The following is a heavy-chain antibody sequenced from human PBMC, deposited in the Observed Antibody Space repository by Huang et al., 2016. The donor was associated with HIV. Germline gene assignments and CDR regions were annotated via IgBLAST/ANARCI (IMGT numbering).Heavy chain of an antibody. J-gene: IGHJ4*02. D-gene: IGHD5-18*01. Sequence: EVQLVQSGAEVKKPGESLKISCKVSGFSFTNYWIGWVRQMPGKGLEWVGIIYPGYSETTYSPSFRGQVTISADKSINTAYLQWNSLKASDSAMYYCARPLLGYSNGYYFDYWGQGTLVTVSS. V-gene: IGHV5-51*03. CDR3: ARPLLGYSNGYYFDY. CDR2: IYPGYSET. CDR1: GFSFTNYW.